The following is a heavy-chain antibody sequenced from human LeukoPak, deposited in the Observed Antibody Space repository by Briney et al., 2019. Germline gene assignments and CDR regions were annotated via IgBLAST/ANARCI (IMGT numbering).Heavy chain of an antibody. J-gene: IGHJ4*02. V-gene: IGHV4-4*07. Sequence: SETLSLTCTVSGVSISNYYWSWIRQPAGKGLEWIGRIYTSGSTNYNPSLKSRVPMSVDTSKNQFSLQMPPVTAADTAVYFCARDRLLYDYGGKPLFDYWGQGTLVTVSS. D-gene: IGHD4-23*01. CDR3: ARDRLLYDYGGKPLFDY. CDR2: IYTSGST. CDR1: GVSISNYY.